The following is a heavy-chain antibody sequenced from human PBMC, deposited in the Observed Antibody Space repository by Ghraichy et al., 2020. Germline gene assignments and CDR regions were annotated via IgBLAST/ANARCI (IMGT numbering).Heavy chain of an antibody. Sequence: SETLSLTCTVSGGSISSYYWSWIRQPPGKGLEWIGYIYYSGSTNYNPSLKSRVTISVDTSKNQFSLKLSSVTAADTAVYYCARAGRYYDSSGYPIPGDWGQGTLVTVSS. V-gene: IGHV4-59*01. CDR3: ARAGRYYDSSGYPIPGD. CDR1: GGSISSYY. CDR2: IYYSGST. J-gene: IGHJ4*02. D-gene: IGHD3-22*01.